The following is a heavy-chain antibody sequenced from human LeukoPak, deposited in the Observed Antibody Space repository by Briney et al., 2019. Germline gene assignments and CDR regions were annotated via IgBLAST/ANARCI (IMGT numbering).Heavy chain of an antibody. CDR2: IYYSGST. J-gene: IGHJ4*02. Sequence: KPSETLSLTCTVSGGSISSGGYQWSWIRQHPGKGLEWIGYIYYSGSTYYNPSLKSRVTISVDTSTNQFSLKLSSATAADTAVYYCARGANYFDYWGQGTLVTVSS. D-gene: IGHD1-26*01. CDR1: GGSISSGGYQ. CDR3: ARGANYFDY. V-gene: IGHV4-31*03.